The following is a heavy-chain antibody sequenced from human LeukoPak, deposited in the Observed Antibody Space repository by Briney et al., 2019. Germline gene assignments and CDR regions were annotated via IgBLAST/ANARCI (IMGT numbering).Heavy chain of an antibody. CDR3: ARVGQLRVLDYYYYYMDV. Sequence: SETLSLTCTVSGGSISSHYWSWIRQPPGKGPEWIGYIYYSGSTNYNPSLKSRVTISVDTSKNQFSLKLSSVTAADTAVYYCARVGQLRVLDYYYYYMDVWGKGTTVTVSS. V-gene: IGHV4-59*11. D-gene: IGHD6-6*01. CDR1: GGSISSHY. J-gene: IGHJ6*03. CDR2: IYYSGST.